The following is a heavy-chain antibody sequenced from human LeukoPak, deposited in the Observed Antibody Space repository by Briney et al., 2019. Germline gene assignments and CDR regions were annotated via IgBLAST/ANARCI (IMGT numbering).Heavy chain of an antibody. J-gene: IGHJ6*02. CDR2: ISYDGSNK. Sequence: GGSLRLSCAASGFTFSSYAMHWVRQAPGKGLEGVAVISYDGSNKYYADSVKGRFTISRDNSKNTLYLQMNSLRAEDTAVYYCARDMGDIVVVPAASLDHYYGMDVWGQGTTVTVSS. CDR1: GFTFSSYA. V-gene: IGHV3-30-3*01. D-gene: IGHD2-2*01. CDR3: ARDMGDIVVVPAASLDHYYGMDV.